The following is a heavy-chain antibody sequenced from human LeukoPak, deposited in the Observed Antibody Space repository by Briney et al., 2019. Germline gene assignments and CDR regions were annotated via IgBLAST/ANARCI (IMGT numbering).Heavy chain of an antibody. V-gene: IGHV4-59*08. CDR3: AGRGYSFNYYYYGMDV. D-gene: IGHD5-18*01. Sequence: SETLSLTCTVSGGSISSYYWSWIRQPPGKGLEWMGYIYYSGSTNYNPSLKSRVTISVDTSKNQFSLKLSSVTAADTAVYYCAGRGYSFNYYYYGMDVWGQGTTVTVSS. CDR1: GGSISSYY. CDR2: IYYSGST. J-gene: IGHJ6*02.